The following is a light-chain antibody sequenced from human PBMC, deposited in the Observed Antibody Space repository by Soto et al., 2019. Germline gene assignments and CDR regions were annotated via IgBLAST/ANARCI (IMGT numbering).Light chain of an antibody. CDR2: DAS. CDR1: QSVSSY. V-gene: IGKV3-11*01. J-gene: IGKJ4*01. Sequence: EIVLTQSPAALCLSPGGRATLSCMGSQSVSSYLAWYQQKPGQAPRLLIYDASNRATGIPARFSGSGSGTDFTLTISSLQPEDFATYYCQQSYSTPLTFGGGTKVDIK. CDR3: QQSYSTPLT.